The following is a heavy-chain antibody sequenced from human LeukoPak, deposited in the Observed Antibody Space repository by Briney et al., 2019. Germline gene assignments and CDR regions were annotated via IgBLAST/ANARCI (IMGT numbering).Heavy chain of an antibody. CDR3: ARSDQRFCSGGSCYRRLDY. D-gene: IGHD2-15*01. CDR2: IYSGGST. Sequence: GGSLRLSCAASGFTVSSNYMSWVRQAPGKGLEWVSVIYSGGSTYYADSVKGRFTISRDNSKNTLYLQMNSLRAEDTAVYYCARSDQRFCSGGSCYRRLDYWGQGTLVTVSS. CDR1: GFTVSSNY. J-gene: IGHJ4*02. V-gene: IGHV3-53*01.